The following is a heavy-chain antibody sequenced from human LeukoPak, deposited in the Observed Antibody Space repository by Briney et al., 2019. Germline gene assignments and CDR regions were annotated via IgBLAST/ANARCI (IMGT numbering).Heavy chain of an antibody. V-gene: IGHV3-30-3*01. CDR2: ISYDGSNK. Sequence: PGGSLRLSCAASGFTFSSYAMHWVRQAPGKGLEWVAVISYDGSNKYYADSAKGRFTISRDNSKNTLYLQMNSLRAEDTAVYYCARDYYDSSGYPDYWGQGTLVTVSS. CDR3: ARDYYDSSGYPDY. CDR1: GFTFSSYA. J-gene: IGHJ4*02. D-gene: IGHD3-22*01.